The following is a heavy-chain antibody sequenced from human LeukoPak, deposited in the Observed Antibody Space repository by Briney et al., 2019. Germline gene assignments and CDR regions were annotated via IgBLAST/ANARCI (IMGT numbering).Heavy chain of an antibody. CDR2: ITAGGDGT. CDR1: GFTFSSYA. Sequence: GGSLRLSCAASGFTFSSYAMSWVRQAPGKGLEWVSAITAGGDGTYYADSVKGRFTISRDNLKNMVFLQMNSLRAEDTAIYYCAKSHASIWNVYDYWGQGTLVTVSS. D-gene: IGHD1-1*01. V-gene: IGHV3-23*01. J-gene: IGHJ4*02. CDR3: AKSHASIWNVYDY.